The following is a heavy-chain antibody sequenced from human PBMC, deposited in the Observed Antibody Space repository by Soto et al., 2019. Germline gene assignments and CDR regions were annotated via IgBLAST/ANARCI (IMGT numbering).Heavy chain of an antibody. CDR1: GGSISSYY. J-gene: IGHJ5*02. D-gene: IGHD5-12*01. Sequence: PETLSLTCTVSGGSISSYYWSWIRQPPGKGLEWIGYICYSGSNNYNPSLKSRVTISVDTSKNQFSLKLSSVTAADTAVYYCARDSVATRNWFDPWGQGTLVTVSS. CDR3: ARDSVATRNWFDP. CDR2: ICYSGSN. V-gene: IGHV4-59*01.